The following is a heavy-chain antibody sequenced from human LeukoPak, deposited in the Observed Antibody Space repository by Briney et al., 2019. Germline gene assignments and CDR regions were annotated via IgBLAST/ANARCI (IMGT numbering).Heavy chain of an antibody. Sequence: ASVKVSCKTSGYSFTDYYMHWVRQAPGQGLEWMGWINPNSGGTSSAQKFRGRVTMTRDTSISTVYMEVSWLTSDDTAIYYCARADRLHGGPYLIGPGGQGTLVTVSS. CDR3: ARADRLHGGPYLIGP. V-gene: IGHV1-2*02. D-gene: IGHD2-21*01. CDR2: INPNSGGT. CDR1: GYSFTDYY. J-gene: IGHJ4*02.